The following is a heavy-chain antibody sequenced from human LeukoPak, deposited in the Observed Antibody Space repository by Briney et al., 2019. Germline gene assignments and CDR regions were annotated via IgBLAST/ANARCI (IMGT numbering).Heavy chain of an antibody. Sequence: GGSLRLSCAASGFTFSSYSMNWVRQAPGKGLEWVSFISSSSSYIYYADSVKGRFTISRDNAKNSLYLQMNSLRAEDTAVYYCARVILGIVGPFDPWGQGTLVTVSS. CDR2: ISSSSSYI. J-gene: IGHJ5*02. CDR1: GFTFSSYS. CDR3: ARVILGIVGPFDP. D-gene: IGHD1-26*01. V-gene: IGHV3-21*01.